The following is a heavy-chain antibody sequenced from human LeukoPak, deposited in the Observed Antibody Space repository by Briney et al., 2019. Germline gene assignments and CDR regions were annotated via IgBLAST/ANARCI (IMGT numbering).Heavy chain of an antibody. CDR2: FDPEDGET. CDR1: GYTLTELS. J-gene: IGHJ6*03. CDR3: ASLQGAAGPPGNYYYMDV. D-gene: IGHD6-13*01. Sequence: ASVKISCKVSGYTLTELSMHWVRQAPGKGLEWMGGFDPEDGETIYAQKFQGRVTMTEGTSTDTAYMELSSLRSEDTAVYYCASLQGAAGPPGNYYYMDVWGKGTTVTVSS. V-gene: IGHV1-24*01.